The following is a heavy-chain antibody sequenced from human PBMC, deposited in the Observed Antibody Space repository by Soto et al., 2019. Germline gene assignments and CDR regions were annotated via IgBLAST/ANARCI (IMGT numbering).Heavy chain of an antibody. CDR1: GGSISSGDYY. Sequence: PSETLSLTCTVSGGSISSGDYYWSWIRQPPGKGLEWIGYIYYSGSTYYNPSLKSRVTISVDTSKNQFSLKLSSVTAADTAVYYCARGVGEQLGPGNNWFDPWGQGTLVTVSS. CDR3: ARGVGEQLGPGNNWFDP. V-gene: IGHV4-30-4*01. CDR2: IYYSGST. D-gene: IGHD6-6*01. J-gene: IGHJ5*02.